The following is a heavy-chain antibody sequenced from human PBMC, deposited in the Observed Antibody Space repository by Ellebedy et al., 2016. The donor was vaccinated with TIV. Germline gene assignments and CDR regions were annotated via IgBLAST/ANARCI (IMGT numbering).Heavy chain of an antibody. J-gene: IGHJ4*02. CDR3: AGGSGSYSNFDY. CDR2: IGDTAHNT. D-gene: IGHD3-10*01. Sequence: GGSLRLXXAASGFSISGNFISWVRQAPGKGLEWVSGIGDTAHNTYYTDFVKGRFTISRDNSKNTLYLQMNSLRAEDTAVYYCAGGSGSYSNFDYWGQGTLVTVSS. V-gene: IGHV3-23*01. CDR1: GFSISGNF.